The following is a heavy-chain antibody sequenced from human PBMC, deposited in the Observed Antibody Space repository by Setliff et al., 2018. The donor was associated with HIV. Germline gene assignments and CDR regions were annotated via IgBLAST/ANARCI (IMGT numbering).Heavy chain of an antibody. CDR2: TSHSGKT. Sequence: PSETLSLTCAVYGGPLSGHYWSWIRQPPGQGLEWIGETSHSGKTNYNPSLKSRVTISVDTSKNQFSLKLTSVTAADTAVYYCARQQHSSDLKIWNYWGQGTLVTVSS. D-gene: IGHD6-13*01. V-gene: IGHV4-34*01. CDR1: GGPLSGHY. CDR3: ARQQHSSDLKIWNY. J-gene: IGHJ4*02.